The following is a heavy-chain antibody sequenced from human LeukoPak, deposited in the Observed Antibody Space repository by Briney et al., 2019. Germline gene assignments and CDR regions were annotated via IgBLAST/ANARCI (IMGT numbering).Heavy chain of an antibody. CDR1: GGTFSSYA. J-gene: IGHJ3*02. CDR2: IIPIFGTA. V-gene: IGHV1-69*13. D-gene: IGHD3-10*01. CDR3: ARGQSIRFDNAFDI. Sequence: SVKVSCKASGGTFSSYAISWVRQAPGQGLEWMGGIIPIFGTANYAQKFQGRVTVTADESTSTAYMELSSLRSEDTAVYYCARGQSIRFDNAFDIWGQGTMVTVSS.